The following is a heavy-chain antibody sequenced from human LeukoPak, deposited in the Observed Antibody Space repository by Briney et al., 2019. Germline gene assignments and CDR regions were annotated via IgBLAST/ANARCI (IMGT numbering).Heavy chain of an antibody. Sequence: SETLSLTCTVSGGSISGYYWYWIRQSTGMGREWIGRIFITGSSDYNPSLKSRATLSVDTSKNQLSLKLNSVTAADTAVYFCARGRWELSAPTSFDYWGQGILVTVSS. CDR3: ARGRWELSAPTSFDY. J-gene: IGHJ4*02. D-gene: IGHD3-16*02. V-gene: IGHV4-4*07. CDR1: GGSISGYY. CDR2: IFITGSS.